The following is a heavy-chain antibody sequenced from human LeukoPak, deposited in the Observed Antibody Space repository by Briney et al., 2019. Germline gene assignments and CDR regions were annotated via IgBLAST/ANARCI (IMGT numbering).Heavy chain of an antibody. CDR2: IISDERST. V-gene: IGHV3-74*03. Sequence: GSLRLSCAASGFTFSSYWMHWVRQPPGKGLVWVSRIISDERSTTYADSVTGRFIISRDNAKNRLYLQMLSLRVNDTDVYYCVRDGGTVRDYWGQGTLVTVSS. J-gene: IGHJ4*02. D-gene: IGHD1-7*01. CDR1: GFTFSSYW. CDR3: VRDGGTVRDY.